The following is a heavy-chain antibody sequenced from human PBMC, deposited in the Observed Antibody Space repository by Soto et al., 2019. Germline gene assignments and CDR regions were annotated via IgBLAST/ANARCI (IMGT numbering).Heavy chain of an antibody. V-gene: IGHV1-3*01. D-gene: IGHD3-10*01. CDR2: INAGNGDT. J-gene: IGHJ5*02. CDR1: GYIFTDYT. CDR3: AREGLVRGVLRGIRFDP. Sequence: QVQLVQSGAEVKKSGASVKVSCEASGYIFTDYTIHWVRQAPGQRLELMGWINAGNGDTKYSHQFQGRVIFSRDTSASTVYMELSSLRSEDTAVYYCAREGLVRGVLRGIRFDPWGQGTLVTVSS.